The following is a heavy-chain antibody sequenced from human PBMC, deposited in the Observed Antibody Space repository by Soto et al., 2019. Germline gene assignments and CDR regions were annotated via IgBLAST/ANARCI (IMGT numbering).Heavy chain of an antibody. D-gene: IGHD3-3*01. J-gene: IGHJ4*02. CDR2: ISYDGSNK. CDR3: AKDRYQSGYYNCDY. Sequence: QVQLVESGGGVVQPGRSLRLSCAASGFTFSSYGMHWVRQAPGKGLEWVAVISYDGSNKYYADSVKGRFTISRDNSRNTLYLQMNSLRAEDTAVYYCAKDRYQSGYYNCDYWGQGTLVTVSS. CDR1: GFTFSSYG. V-gene: IGHV3-30*18.